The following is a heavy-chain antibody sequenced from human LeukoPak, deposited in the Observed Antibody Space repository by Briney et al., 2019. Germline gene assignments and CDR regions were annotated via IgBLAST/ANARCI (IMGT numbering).Heavy chain of an antibody. CDR2: INPNSGGT. CDR1: GYTFTGYY. V-gene: IGHV1-2*02. Sequence: ASVKLSCKASGYTFTGYYMHWVRQAPGQGLEWMGWINPNSGGTNYAQKFEGRVTMTRDTSISTAYMELSRLRSDDTAVYYCARVAAAGDNWFDPWGQGTLVTVSS. D-gene: IGHD6-13*01. J-gene: IGHJ5*02. CDR3: ARVAAAGDNWFDP.